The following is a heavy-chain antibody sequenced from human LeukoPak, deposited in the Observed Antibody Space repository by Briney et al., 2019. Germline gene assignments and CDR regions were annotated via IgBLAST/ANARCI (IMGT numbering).Heavy chain of an antibody. Sequence: ASVKVSCKASGGTFSSHAISWVRQAPGQGLEWMGRIIPILGIANYAQKFQGRVTITADKSTSTAYMELSSLRSEDTAVYYCARVVGATSYYFDYWGQGTLVTVSS. V-gene: IGHV1-69*04. CDR3: ARVVGATSYYFDY. J-gene: IGHJ4*02. CDR2: IIPILGIA. D-gene: IGHD1-26*01. CDR1: GGTFSSHA.